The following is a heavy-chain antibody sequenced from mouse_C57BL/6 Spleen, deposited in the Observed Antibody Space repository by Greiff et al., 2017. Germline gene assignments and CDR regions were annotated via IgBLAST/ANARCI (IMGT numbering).Heavy chain of an antibody. J-gene: IGHJ3*01. V-gene: IGHV1-66*01. CDR2: IYPGSGNT. CDR1: GYSFTSYY. D-gene: IGHD4-1*01. CDR3: ARENWDWFAY. Sequence: VQLQQSGPELVKPGASVKISCKASGYSFTSYYIHWVKQRPGQGLEWIGWIYPGSGNTKYNEKFKGKATLTADTSSSTAYMQLSSLTSEDSAVYYCARENWDWFAYWGQGTLVTVSA.